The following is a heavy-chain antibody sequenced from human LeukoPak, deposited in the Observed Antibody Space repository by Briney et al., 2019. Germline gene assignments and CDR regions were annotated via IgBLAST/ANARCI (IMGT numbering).Heavy chain of an antibody. V-gene: IGHV3-7*01. D-gene: IGHD3-10*01. CDR3: ARDRGSTTMVRGVNHY. J-gene: IGHJ4*01. CDR2: IKQDGTEK. Sequence: PGGSLRLSCAASGFTFNTFWMTWVRQAPGKGLEWVANIKQDGTEKYYVDSVKGRFTISRDNTSNSLSLQMNDLRAEDTAVYYCARDRGSTTMVRGVNHYWGHGTLVTVSS. CDR1: GFTFNTFW.